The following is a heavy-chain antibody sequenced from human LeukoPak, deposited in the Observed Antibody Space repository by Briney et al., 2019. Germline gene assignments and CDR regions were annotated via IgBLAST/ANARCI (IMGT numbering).Heavy chain of an antibody. D-gene: IGHD6-13*01. CDR3: ARGSAYSTVSLAT. Sequence: GGSLRLSCAASGFTFSSNSMNWVRQAPGKGLEWVSFISSSSSYIHYANSVKGRFTISRDNAKNSLYLQMNSLRVEDTAVYYCARGSAYSTVSLATWGQGTLVTVSS. CDR2: ISSSSSYI. J-gene: IGHJ5*02. CDR1: GFTFSSNS. V-gene: IGHV3-21*01.